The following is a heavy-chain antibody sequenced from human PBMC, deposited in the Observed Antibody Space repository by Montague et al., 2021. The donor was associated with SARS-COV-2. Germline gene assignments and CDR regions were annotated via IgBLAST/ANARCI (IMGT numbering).Heavy chain of an antibody. J-gene: IGHJ3*02. CDR1: GDSVSSNTAT. CDR2: TYYRSKWYH. Sequence: CAISGDSVSSNTATWNWIRQSPSRGLVWLGRTYYRSKWYHDYAISLKSRITINPDTSKNQFSLQLSSVAPEDTAVFYCARTTTRMLYPENAFDIWGQGTMVTVSS. D-gene: IGHD2-15*01. CDR3: ARTTTRMLYPENAFDI. V-gene: IGHV6-1*01.